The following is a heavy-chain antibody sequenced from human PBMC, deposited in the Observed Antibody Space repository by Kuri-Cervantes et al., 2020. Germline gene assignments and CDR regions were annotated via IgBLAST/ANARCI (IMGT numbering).Heavy chain of an antibody. CDR1: GGSFSSYY. J-gene: IGHJ4*02. CDR2: ISYTGST. CDR3: ARPTSSSWLVFGY. V-gene: IGHV4-59*08. D-gene: IGHD6-13*01. Sequence: SETLSLTCSVSGGSFSSYYWSWIRQAPGKGLEWIGYISYTGSTDYNPSLKSRVSMSVDTSKNQLSLRLSSVTAADTAVYYCARPTSSSWLVFGYWGQGTLVTVSS.